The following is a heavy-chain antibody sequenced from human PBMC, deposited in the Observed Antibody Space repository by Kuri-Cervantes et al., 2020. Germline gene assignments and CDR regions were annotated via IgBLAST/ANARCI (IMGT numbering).Heavy chain of an antibody. CDR3: ARDLNP. J-gene: IGHJ5*02. CDR1: GGSISSGGYY. V-gene: IGHV4-61*08. Sequence: GSLRLSCTVSGGSISSGGYYWSWIRQPPGKGLEWIGYIYFSGSTNYNPSLKSRVTISVDTSKNQFSLKLSSVTAADTAVYYCARDLNPWGQGTLVTVSS. CDR2: IYFSGST.